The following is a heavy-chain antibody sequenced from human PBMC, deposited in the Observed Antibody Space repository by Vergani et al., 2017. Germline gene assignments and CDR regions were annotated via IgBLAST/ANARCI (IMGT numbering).Heavy chain of an antibody. Sequence: EVQLLESGGGLVQPGGSLRLSCAASGFTFSSYAMSWVRQAPGKGLEWVSAISGSGGSTYYADSVKGRFTISRDNSKNTLYLQMNSLRAEDTAVYYCAKVAGSGSYYSVVFDYWGQGTLVTVSS. D-gene: IGHD3-10*01. J-gene: IGHJ4*02. V-gene: IGHV3-23*01. CDR2: ISGSGGST. CDR3: AKVAGSGSYYSVVFDY. CDR1: GFTFSSYA.